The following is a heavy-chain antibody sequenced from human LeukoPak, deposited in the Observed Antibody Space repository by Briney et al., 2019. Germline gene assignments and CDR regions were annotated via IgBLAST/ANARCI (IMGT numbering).Heavy chain of an antibody. V-gene: IGHV4-39*07. CDR1: GGSISRSSYY. Sequence: SETLSLTCTVSGGSISRSSYYWGWIRQPPGKGLEWMGSIFYSGSTYYNPSLKSRVTISVDTSKNQFSLMLTSVTAADTAVYYCARGNQGAHAFDIWGQGTMVTVSS. CDR2: IFYSGST. J-gene: IGHJ3*02. CDR3: ARGNQGAHAFDI. D-gene: IGHD3-16*01.